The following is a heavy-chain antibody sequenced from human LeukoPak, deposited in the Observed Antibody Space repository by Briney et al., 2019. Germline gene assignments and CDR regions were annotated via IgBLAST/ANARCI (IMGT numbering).Heavy chain of an antibody. CDR1: GGSISGYY. D-gene: IGHD1-26*01. J-gene: IGHJ2*01. CDR2: IYYSGST. CDR3: ARRSWELRSWYFDL. V-gene: IGHV4-59*01. Sequence: KPSETLSLTCTVSGGSISGYYWSWIRQPPGKGLEWIGYIYYSGSTNYNPSLKSRVTISVDTSKNQFSLKLSSVTAADTAVYYCARRSWELRSWYFDLWGRGTLVTVFS.